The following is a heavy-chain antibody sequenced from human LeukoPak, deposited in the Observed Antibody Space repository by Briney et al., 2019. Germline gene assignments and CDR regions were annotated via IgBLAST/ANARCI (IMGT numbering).Heavy chain of an antibody. J-gene: IGHJ6*03. CDR3: ARENSGSYYDYYYYYVDV. V-gene: IGHV3-48*01. CDR1: GFTFSSYS. D-gene: IGHD1-26*01. CDR2: ISSSSSTI. Sequence: GGSLRLSCAASGFTFSSYSMNWVRQAPGKGLEWVSYISSSSSTIYYADSVKGRFTISRDNAKNSLYLQMNSLRAEDTALYYCARENSGSYYDYYYYYVDVWGKGTTVTVSS.